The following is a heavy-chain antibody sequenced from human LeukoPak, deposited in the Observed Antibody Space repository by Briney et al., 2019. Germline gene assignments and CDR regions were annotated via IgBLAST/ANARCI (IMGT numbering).Heavy chain of an antibody. D-gene: IGHD3-3*01. J-gene: IGHJ4*02. CDR3: ARVERNWSGYYAKVYYFDY. V-gene: IGHV4-59*01. CDR1: DGSISSYY. CDR2: IHSSGTT. Sequence: SETLSLTCIVADGSISSYYWSWIRQPPGKGLEWMGYIHSSGTTNYSPSLKSRITMSLDTSKNQFSLRLRSVTAADTAMYYCARVERNWSGYYAKVYYFDYWGQGTLVTVSS.